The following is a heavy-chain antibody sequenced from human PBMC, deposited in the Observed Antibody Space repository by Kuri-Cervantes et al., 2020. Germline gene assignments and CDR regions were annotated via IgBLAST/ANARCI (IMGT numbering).Heavy chain of an antibody. J-gene: IGHJ4*02. D-gene: IGHD3-10*01. Sequence: GGSLRLSCTASGFTFSSYDMHWVRQATGKGLEWVSAIGTAGDTYYPGSVKGRFTISRENAKNSLYLQMNSLRAEDTAVYYCAREDGTMVRGLYYFDYWGQGTLVTVSS. CDR1: GFTFSSYD. CDR3: AREDGTMVRGLYYFDY. V-gene: IGHV3-13*01. CDR2: IGTAGDT.